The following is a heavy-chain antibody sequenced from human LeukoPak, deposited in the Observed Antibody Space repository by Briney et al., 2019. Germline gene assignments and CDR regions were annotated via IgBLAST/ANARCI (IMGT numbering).Heavy chain of an antibody. D-gene: IGHD5-24*01. J-gene: IGHJ4*02. CDR2: ISSSGSTI. Sequence: GGSLRLSCAASGFTFSDYYMSWIRQAPGKGLEWVSYISSSGSTIYYADSVKGRFTISRDNAKNSLYLQMNSLRAEDTAVYYCARDHLKAITPQTGWGQGTLATVSS. CDR3: ARDHLKAITPQTG. V-gene: IGHV3-11*01. CDR1: GFTFSDYY.